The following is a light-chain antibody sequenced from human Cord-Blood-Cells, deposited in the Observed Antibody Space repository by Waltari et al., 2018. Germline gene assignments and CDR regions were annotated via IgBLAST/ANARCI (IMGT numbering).Light chain of an antibody. Sequence: QSALTQPASVSGSPGQSITISCTGTSSDVGGYNYVSCYQQHPGKAPKLMIYDVSNRPSGVSKRFSGSKSGNTASLTISGLQAEDEADYYCSSYTSSSTRVFGTGTKVTVL. V-gene: IGLV2-14*01. J-gene: IGLJ1*01. CDR3: SSYTSSSTRV. CDR1: SSDVGGYNY. CDR2: DVS.